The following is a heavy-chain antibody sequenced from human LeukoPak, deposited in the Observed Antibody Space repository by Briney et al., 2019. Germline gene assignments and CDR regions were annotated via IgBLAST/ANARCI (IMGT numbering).Heavy chain of an antibody. Sequence: SETLSLTCTVSGVSISSYYWSWIRQPPGKGLEWIGYIYYSGSTNYNPSLKSRVTISVDTSKNQFSLKLSSVTAADTAVYYCASTRVVVDAFDIWGQGTMVTVSS. CDR1: GVSISSYY. V-gene: IGHV4-59*01. CDR3: ASTRVVVDAFDI. J-gene: IGHJ3*02. D-gene: IGHD2-15*01. CDR2: IYYSGST.